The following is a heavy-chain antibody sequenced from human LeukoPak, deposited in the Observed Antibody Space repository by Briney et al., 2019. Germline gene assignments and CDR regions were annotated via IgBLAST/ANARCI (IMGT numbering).Heavy chain of an antibody. V-gene: IGHV2-5*02. CDR3: AHIGGALVPFDY. J-gene: IGHJ4*02. CDR1: GFSLSTSGVG. Sequence: ESGPTLVKPTQTLTLTCTFSGFSLSTSGVGVGWIRQPPGKALEWLALIYWDDDKRYSPSLKSRLTITKDTSKNQVVVTLTSMDPVDTATYYCAHIGGALVPFDYWGQGTLVTVSS. CDR2: IYWDDDK. D-gene: IGHD1-26*01.